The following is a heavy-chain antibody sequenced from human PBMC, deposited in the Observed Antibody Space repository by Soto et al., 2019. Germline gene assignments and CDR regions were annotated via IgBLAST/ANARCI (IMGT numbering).Heavy chain of an antibody. V-gene: IGHV3-33*01. D-gene: IGHD2-15*01. Sequence: SLRLTCAASGVSLSSYPMHWVRQAPAKGVELVAFIWYDGSNKYCADSAKGRFTISRENSKNTLYPQMNSLRAEDTAVYYCGRDLVGAASDWFDTRAQGPLVTVSS. J-gene: IGHJ5*02. CDR1: GVSLSSYP. CDR2: IWYDGSNK. CDR3: GRDLVGAASDWFDT.